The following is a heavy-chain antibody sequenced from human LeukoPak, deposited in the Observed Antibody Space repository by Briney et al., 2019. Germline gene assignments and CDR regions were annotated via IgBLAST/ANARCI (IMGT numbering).Heavy chain of an antibody. CDR3: ARGWYWAFDY. D-gene: IGHD2-15*01. Sequence: ASVKVSCKASGGTFSSYAISWVRQAPGQGLEWMGGIIPIFGTANYAQKFQGRVTITADESTSTAHMELSSLRSEDTAVYYCARGWYWAFDYWGQGTLVTVSS. V-gene: IGHV1-69*13. CDR2: IIPIFGTA. J-gene: IGHJ4*02. CDR1: GGTFSSYA.